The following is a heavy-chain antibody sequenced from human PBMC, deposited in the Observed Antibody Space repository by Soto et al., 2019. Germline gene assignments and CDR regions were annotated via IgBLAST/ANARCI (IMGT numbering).Heavy chain of an antibody. CDR1: GGTFSSYS. D-gene: IGHD6-13*01. Sequence: GAAVMVSCKASGGTFSSYSISWVRQAPGQRLEWRVGSNPIFGAANDAHKYRGRVTITEDEGPRTAYQELGNRSSEDTAVYYCARGGSAIVAAGPCQTYYYYGMDVWGQGNT. V-gene: IGHV1-69*13. CDR2: SNPIFGAA. CDR3: ARGGSAIVAAGPCQTYYYYGMDV. J-gene: IGHJ6*02.